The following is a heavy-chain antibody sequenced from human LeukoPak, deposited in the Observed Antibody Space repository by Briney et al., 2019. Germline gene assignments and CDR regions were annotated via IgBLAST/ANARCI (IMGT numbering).Heavy chain of an antibody. V-gene: IGHV1-8*01. CDR3: ARSCSGGSCYSEIEALDI. J-gene: IGHJ3*02. CDR1: GYTFTSYD. CDR2: MNPNSGNT. Sequence: ASVKVSCKASGYTFTSYDINWVRQATGQGLEWMGWMNPNSGNTGYAQKFQGRVTMTRNTSISTAYMELSSLRSEDTAVYYCARSCSGGSCYSEIEALDIWGQGTMVTVSS. D-gene: IGHD2-15*01.